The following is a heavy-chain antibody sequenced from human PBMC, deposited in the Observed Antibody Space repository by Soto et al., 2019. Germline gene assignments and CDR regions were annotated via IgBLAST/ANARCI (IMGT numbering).Heavy chain of an antibody. CDR2: ISYDGSNK. J-gene: IGHJ4*02. V-gene: IGHV3-30-3*01. CDR3: ARSLGAFRPLDY. CDR1: GFTFSSYA. Sequence: QVQLVESGGGVVQPGRSLRLSCAASGFTFSSYAMHWVRQAPGKGLEWVAVISYDGSNKYYADSVKGRFTISRDNSKNTLYLQMNSLRAEDTAVYYCARSLGAFRPLDYWGQGTLVTVSS. D-gene: IGHD3-16*01.